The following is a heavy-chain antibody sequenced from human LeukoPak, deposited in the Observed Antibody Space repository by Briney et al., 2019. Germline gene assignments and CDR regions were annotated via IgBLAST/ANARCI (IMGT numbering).Heavy chain of an antibody. CDR1: GFTFSDYY. V-gene: IGHV3-11*06. CDR3: ARGGKYASSTHDF. Sequence: GGSLRLSCAASGFTFSDYYMSWIRQAPGKGLEWVSYISSSGSYTKYADSVKGRFTISRDNAKNSLYLQMSSLRAEDTAVYYCARGGKYASSTHDFWGQGTLVTVSS. D-gene: IGHD3-16*01. CDR2: ISSSGSYT. J-gene: IGHJ4*02.